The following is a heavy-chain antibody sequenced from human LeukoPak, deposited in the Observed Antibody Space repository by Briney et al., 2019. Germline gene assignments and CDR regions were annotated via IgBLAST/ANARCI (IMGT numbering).Heavy chain of an antibody. CDR3: AKLYGDYGGGAFDI. CDR1: GFTFSSYA. Sequence: GGSLRLSCAASGFTFSSYAMSWVRQAPGKGLEWVSAICGSGGSTYYADSVKGRFTISRDNSKNTLYLQMNSLIAEDTAVYYCAKLYGDYGGGAFDIWGQGTMVTVSS. D-gene: IGHD4-17*01. J-gene: IGHJ3*02. CDR2: ICGSGGST. V-gene: IGHV3-23*01.